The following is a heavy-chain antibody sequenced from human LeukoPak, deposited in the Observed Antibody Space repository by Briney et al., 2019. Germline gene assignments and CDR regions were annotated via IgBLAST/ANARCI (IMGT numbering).Heavy chain of an antibody. CDR1: GYTLTELS. CDR2: FDPEDGET. D-gene: IGHD3-22*01. CDR3: ATELNSSGYYSFFQH. V-gene: IGHV1-24*01. Sequence: GASVKVSCKVSGYTLTELSMLWVRQAPGKGLEWMGGFDPEDGETIYAQKFQGRVTMTEDTSTDTASTELSSLRSEDTAVYYCATELNSSGYYSFFQHWGQGTLVTVSS. J-gene: IGHJ1*01.